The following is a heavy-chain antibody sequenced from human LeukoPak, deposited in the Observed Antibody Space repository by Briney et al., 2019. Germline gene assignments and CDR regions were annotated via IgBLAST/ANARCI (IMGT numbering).Heavy chain of an antibody. Sequence: ASVKVSCKPSGYTLTSYGISWVRPAPGQGVEGMGWISAYNGNTNYAQKPQGRVTMTTNTSTSTADMELRSLRSDDTAVYYCARDLKRGYSSGRYSWGTGSSNDYWGQGTLVTVSS. D-gene: IGHD6-19*01. V-gene: IGHV1-18*01. CDR1: GYTLTSYG. CDR3: ARDLKRGYSSGRYSWGTGSSNDY. J-gene: IGHJ4*02. CDR2: ISAYNGNT.